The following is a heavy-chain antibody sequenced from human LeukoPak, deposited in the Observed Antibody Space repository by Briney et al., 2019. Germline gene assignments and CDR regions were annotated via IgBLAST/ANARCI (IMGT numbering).Heavy chain of an antibody. CDR2: INPNSGGA. J-gene: IGHJ4*02. CDR3: ARDYGDSFDY. D-gene: IGHD4-17*01. V-gene: IGHV1-2*02. CDR1: GYTFTGYY. Sequence: ASVKVSCKASGYTFTGYYMHWVRQAPGQGLEWMGWINPNSGGATYAQKFQGRVTMTRDTSISTAYMELNRLRSDDTAVYYCARDYGDSFDYWGQGTLVTASS.